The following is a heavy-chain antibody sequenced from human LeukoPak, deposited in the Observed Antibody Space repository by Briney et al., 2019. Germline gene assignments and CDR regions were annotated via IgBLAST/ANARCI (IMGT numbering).Heavy chain of an antibody. J-gene: IGHJ4*02. V-gene: IGHV1-3*01. CDR1: GYTFTSYA. CDR3: ARDKGSSVSFDY. CDR2: INAGNGNT. D-gene: IGHD2-2*01. Sequence: GASVKVSCKASGYTFTSYAMHWVRQAPGQRPEWMGWINAGNGNTKYSQKLQGRVTITRDTSASTAYMELSSLRSEDTAVYYCARDKGSSVSFDYWGQGTLVTVSS.